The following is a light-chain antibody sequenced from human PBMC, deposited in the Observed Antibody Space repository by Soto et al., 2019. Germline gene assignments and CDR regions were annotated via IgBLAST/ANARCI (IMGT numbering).Light chain of an antibody. CDR2: EVS. CDR1: SSVVGGYNY. J-gene: IGLJ1*01. Sequence: QSAVTQPASVSGSPGQSITISCTGTSSVVGGYNYVSWYQQHPGKAPKLMIYEVSNRPSGVSNRFSGSKSGNTASLTISGLQAQDEADYYCSSYTSSSTHYVFGTGTKLTVL. CDR3: SSYTSSSTHYV. V-gene: IGLV2-14*01.